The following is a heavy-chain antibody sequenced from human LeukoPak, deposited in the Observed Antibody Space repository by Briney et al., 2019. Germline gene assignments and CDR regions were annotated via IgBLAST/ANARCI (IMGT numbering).Heavy chain of an antibody. CDR3: ARAALHYSQNYEGYWFDP. J-gene: IGHJ5*02. CDR1: GFTFSTYA. CDR2: ISGSAAGT. Sequence: PGGSLRLSCAASGFTFSTYAMSWVRQAPGEGLEWVSVISGSAAGTFYADSVKGRFSISRDNSRNTLYLQMNGLRAEDTAVYYCARAALHYSQNYEGYWFDPWGQGTLVTVSP. V-gene: IGHV3-23*01. D-gene: IGHD3-22*01.